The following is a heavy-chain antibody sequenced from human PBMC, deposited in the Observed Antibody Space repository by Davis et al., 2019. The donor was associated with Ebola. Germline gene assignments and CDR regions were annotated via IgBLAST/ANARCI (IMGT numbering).Heavy chain of an antibody. V-gene: IGHV1-18*01. Sequence: ASVKVSCQASGYPFTSYGISWVRQAPGQGLEWMGWISAYNGNTNYAQKLQGRVTMTTDTSTSTAYMELRSLRSDDTAVYYCARAEYNWNYFAYWGQGTLVTVSS. D-gene: IGHD1-20*01. CDR2: ISAYNGNT. J-gene: IGHJ4*02. CDR3: ARAEYNWNYFAY. CDR1: GYPFTSYG.